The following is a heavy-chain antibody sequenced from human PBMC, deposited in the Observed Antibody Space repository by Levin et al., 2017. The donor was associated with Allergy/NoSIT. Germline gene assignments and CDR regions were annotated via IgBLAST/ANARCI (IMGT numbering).Heavy chain of an antibody. CDR2: MNPNSGNT. CDR3: AREGSAGSSWSNWFDP. V-gene: IGHV1-8*01. Sequence: ASVKVSCKASGYTFTSYDINWVRQATGQGLEWMGWMNPNSGNTGYAQKFQGRVTMTRNTSISTAYMELSSLRSEDTAVYYCAREGSAGSSWSNWFDPWGQGTLVTVSS. J-gene: IGHJ5*02. CDR1: GYTFTSYD. D-gene: IGHD6-13*01.